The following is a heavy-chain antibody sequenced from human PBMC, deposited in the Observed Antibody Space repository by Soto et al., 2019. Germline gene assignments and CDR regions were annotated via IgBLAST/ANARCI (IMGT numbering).Heavy chain of an antibody. J-gene: IGHJ3*01. CDR1: GFTFNPLA. V-gene: IGHV3-23*01. D-gene: IGHD2-21*02. Sequence: EVQLLESGGAWVNPGGPLRLPWAASGFTFNPLAMNWVRKAPGKGLEWFAPFSGSGGTTYYADSVKGRFTISRDTSKNTLYLQMNSLSAEDTAVYYCAKGFIVVVTAIRPDDNFGVWGQGTMVTVSS. CDR2: FSGSGGTT. CDR3: AKGFIVVVTAIRPDDNFGV.